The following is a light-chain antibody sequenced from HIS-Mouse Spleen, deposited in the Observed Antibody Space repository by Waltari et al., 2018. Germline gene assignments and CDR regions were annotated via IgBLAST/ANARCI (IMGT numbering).Light chain of an antibody. CDR2: EDS. CDR3: YSTDSSGNHRV. Sequence: SYELTHTPSVSVSPGQTARITCPGYALPKKYAYGSPQKSGQAPVLVIYEDSKRPSGIPERFSGSSSGTMATLTISGAQVEDEADYYCYSTDSSGNHRVFGGGTKLTVL. J-gene: IGLJ2*01. V-gene: IGLV3-10*01. CDR1: ALPKKY.